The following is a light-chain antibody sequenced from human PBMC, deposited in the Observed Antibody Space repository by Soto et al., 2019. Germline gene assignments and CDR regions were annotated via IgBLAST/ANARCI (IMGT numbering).Light chain of an antibody. Sequence: EIVLTQSPAPLSLSPGQRDTLSCRASQSVGSYFAWLQQRPGQAPRPVIHDASKRATGIPARFGGSGSRTDFSLTNSGLEPEDFAVHSYQQSDHCPFTGGAGTTVGI. V-gene: IGKV3-11*01. CDR2: DAS. CDR3: QQSDHCPFT. CDR1: QSVGSY. J-gene: IGKJ3*01.